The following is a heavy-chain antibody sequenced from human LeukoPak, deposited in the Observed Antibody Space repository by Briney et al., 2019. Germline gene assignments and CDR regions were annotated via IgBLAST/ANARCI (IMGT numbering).Heavy chain of an antibody. D-gene: IGHD2-2*02. CDR1: GFTFSRYG. CDR2: IRYDGCNK. CDR3: AKDYCSSTSCYNNYFDY. V-gene: IGHV3-30*02. Sequence: SGGSLRLSCAASGFTFSRYGMQWVREARGKGLEGVAFIRYDGCNKYYADSVKRRFTISRDNSKNSLYLQMNSLRAEDTAVYYCAKDYCSSTSCYNNYFDYWGQGTLVTVSS. J-gene: IGHJ4*02.